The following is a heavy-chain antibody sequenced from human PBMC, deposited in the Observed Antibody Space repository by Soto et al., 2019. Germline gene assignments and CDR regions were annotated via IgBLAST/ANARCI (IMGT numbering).Heavy chain of an antibody. D-gene: IGHD4-17*01. Sequence: QVQLVQSGAEVKKPGASVKVSCKASGYTFISYGISWVRQAPGQGPEWMGWISAYNGNTNYAQKLQGRVTMTTDTSTSPAYMALRSLRSDDTAVYYCARGYRLRKVNWFDPWGQGPLVTVAS. CDR2: ISAYNGNT. J-gene: IGHJ5*02. CDR1: GYTFISYG. CDR3: ARGYRLRKVNWFDP. V-gene: IGHV1-18*04.